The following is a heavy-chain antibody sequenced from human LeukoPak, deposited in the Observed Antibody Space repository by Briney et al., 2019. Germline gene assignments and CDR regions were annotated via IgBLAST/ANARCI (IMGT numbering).Heavy chain of an antibody. D-gene: IGHD2-2*02. CDR1: GYTFTAYY. CDR3: ASRRIVVVPAAILDDAFDI. CDR2: INPNSGGT. J-gene: IGHJ3*02. Sequence: ASVKVSCKASGYTFTAYYMHWVRQAPGQGLEWMGWINPNSGGTNYAQKFQGRVTMTRDTSISTAYMELSRLRSDDTAVYYCASRRIVVVPAAILDDAFDIWGQGTMVTVSS. V-gene: IGHV1-2*02.